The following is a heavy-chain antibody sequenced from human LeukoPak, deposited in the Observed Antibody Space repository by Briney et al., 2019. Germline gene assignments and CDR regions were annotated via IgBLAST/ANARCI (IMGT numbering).Heavy chain of an antibody. CDR2: IYHTGST. V-gene: IGHV4-39*01. CDR1: GGSIRSSIYY. Sequence: SETLSLTCTVSGGSIRSSIYYWGWIRQPPGKGLEWVGSIYHTGSTYYNPSLKSRVTISVDTSKNQFSLRLSSVTAADTAVYYSARHTSHHYYESSGYRIPFDSWGQGTLVTVSS. CDR3: ARHTSHHYYESSGYRIPFDS. D-gene: IGHD3-22*01. J-gene: IGHJ4*02.